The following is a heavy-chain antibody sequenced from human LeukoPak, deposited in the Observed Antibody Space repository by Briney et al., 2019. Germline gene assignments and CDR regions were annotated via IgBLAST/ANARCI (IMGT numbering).Heavy chain of an antibody. CDR2: INHSGST. CDR1: GGSFSGYY. V-gene: IGHV4-34*01. CDR3: AREDYYDSSGYS. J-gene: IGHJ5*02. Sequence: SETLSLTCAVYGGSFSGYYSSWIRQPPGKGLEWIGEINHSGSTNYNPSLKSRVTISVDTSKNQFSLKLSSVTAADTAVYYCAREDYYDSSGYSWGQGTLVTVSS. D-gene: IGHD3-22*01.